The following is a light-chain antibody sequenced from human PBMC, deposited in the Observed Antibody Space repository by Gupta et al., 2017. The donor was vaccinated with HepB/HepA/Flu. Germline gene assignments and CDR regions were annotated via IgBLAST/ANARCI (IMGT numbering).Light chain of an antibody. CDR1: QSVSLS. Sequence: EIVLTQSPATLSLSPGERATLSCRASQSVSLSLAWYQQKPGQAPRLLIYDDSNRATGIPARFSGSRSGTDFTLTIGSPEPEDFAVYYCSDRSDWLTFGGGTKVEIK. J-gene: IGKJ4*01. V-gene: IGKV3-11*01. CDR3: SDRSDWLT. CDR2: DDS.